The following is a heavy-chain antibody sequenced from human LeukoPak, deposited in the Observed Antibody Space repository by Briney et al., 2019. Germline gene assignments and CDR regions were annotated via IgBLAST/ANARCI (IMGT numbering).Heavy chain of an antibody. Sequence: SETLSLICTVSGVSISGYYWSWIRQPPGKGLEWIGYIYYSGSTKYNPSLKSRVTMSVDTSRNQFSLKLSSVTAADTAVYYCARGGLENGYHSNDGFDIWGQGTMVTVSS. CDR3: ARGGLENGYHSNDGFDI. V-gene: IGHV4-59*01. CDR2: IYYSGST. CDR1: GVSISGYY. J-gene: IGHJ3*02. D-gene: IGHD3-22*01.